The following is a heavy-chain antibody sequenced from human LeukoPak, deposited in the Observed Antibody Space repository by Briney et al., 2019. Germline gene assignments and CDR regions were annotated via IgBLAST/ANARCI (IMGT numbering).Heavy chain of an antibody. CDR2: IKKDGSEE. V-gene: IGHV3-7*01. D-gene: IGHD6-19*01. CDR1: GSTFSFYW. Sequence: GGSLRLSCAASGSTFSFYWMSWVRQAPGKGLEWVANIKKDGSEEYYVDSVKGRFTITRDNAQNSLYLQMNSLTAEDTAVYYCARFYDTGWYGHFDYWGQGALVAVSS. CDR3: ARFYDTGWYGHFDY. J-gene: IGHJ4*02.